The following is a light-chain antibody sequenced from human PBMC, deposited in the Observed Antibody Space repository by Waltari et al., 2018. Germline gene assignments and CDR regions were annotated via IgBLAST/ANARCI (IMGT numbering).Light chain of an antibody. Sequence: EIGFAQSPGTLSLSPGERATLSCRASQSISKYLAWYQRKPSQAPRLLIYHASSRAAGIPDRFSGSGSGTDFSLSISRLEPEDFAVYYCQHYESLPVTFGQGTKVEIK. CDR3: QHYESLPVT. V-gene: IGKV3-20*01. CDR2: HAS. CDR1: QSISKY. J-gene: IGKJ1*01.